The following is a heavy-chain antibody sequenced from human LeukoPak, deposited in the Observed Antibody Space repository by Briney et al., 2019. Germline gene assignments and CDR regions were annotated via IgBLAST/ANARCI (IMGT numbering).Heavy chain of an antibody. Sequence: SVKVSCKASGGTFSSYAISWVRQAPGQGLEWMGGIIPIFGTANYAQKFQGRVTITADESTSTAYMELSSLRSEDTAVYYCARASPMYDYGDYWYFDLWGRGTLVTVSS. D-gene: IGHD4-17*01. V-gene: IGHV1-69*13. J-gene: IGHJ2*01. CDR2: IIPIFGTA. CDR3: ARASPMYDYGDYWYFDL. CDR1: GGTFSSYA.